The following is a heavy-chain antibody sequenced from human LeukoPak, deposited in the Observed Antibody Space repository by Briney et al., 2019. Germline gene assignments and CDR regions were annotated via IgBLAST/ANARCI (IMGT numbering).Heavy chain of an antibody. CDR1: GYTSTSYD. CDR2: MNPNSGNT. J-gene: IGHJ6*03. D-gene: IGHD3-3*01. V-gene: IGHV1-8*03. Sequence: APVKVSCKASGYTSTSYDINWVRHATGQGLERMGWMNPNSGNTGYEQKFQGRATITWNTSISTAYMELSSLRSEHTAVYYCARGAPDFWSVYYMDVWGKGTTVTVSS. CDR3: ARGAPDFWSVYYMDV.